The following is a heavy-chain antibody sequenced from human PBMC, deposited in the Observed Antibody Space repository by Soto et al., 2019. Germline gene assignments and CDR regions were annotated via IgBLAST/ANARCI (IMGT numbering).Heavy chain of an antibody. CDR2: ISYDGSNK. V-gene: IGHV3-30*18. CDR3: AKDGGTGTTPDYYYYGTDV. CDR1: GFTFSSYG. J-gene: IGHJ6*02. Sequence: HPGGSLRLSCAASGFTFSSYGMHWVRQAPGKGLEWVAVISYDGSNKYYADSVKGRFTISRDNSKNTLYLQMNSLRAEDTAVYYCAKDGGTGTTPDYYYYGTDVSGQRPMVPVS. D-gene: IGHD1-1*01.